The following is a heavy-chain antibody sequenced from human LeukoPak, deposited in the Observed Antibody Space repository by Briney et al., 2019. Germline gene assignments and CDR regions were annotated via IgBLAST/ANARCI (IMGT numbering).Heavy chain of an antibody. D-gene: IGHD3-22*01. CDR1: GFTFSSHW. V-gene: IGHV3-7*01. CDR3: ARNYYYDSSGYYYLGY. J-gene: IGHJ4*02. CDR2: IKQDGNEK. Sequence: PGGSLRLSCAVSGFTFSSHWMHWVRQAPGKGLEWVANIKQDGNEKYYVDSVKGRFTISRDNSKNTLYLQMNSLRAEDTAVYYCARNYYYDSSGYYYLGYWGQGTLVTVSS.